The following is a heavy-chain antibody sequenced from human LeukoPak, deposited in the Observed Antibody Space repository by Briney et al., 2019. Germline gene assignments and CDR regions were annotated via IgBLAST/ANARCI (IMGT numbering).Heavy chain of an antibody. J-gene: IGHJ3*02. D-gene: IGHD1-7*01. CDR1: GYTFTGYY. Sequence: GASVKVSCKASGYTFTGYYMHWVRQAPGQGLEWMGWINPNSGGTSYAQKFQGRVTMTRDTSISTAYMELSRLRSDDTAVYYCARVSGTWSAFDIWGQGTMVTVSS. CDR3: ARVSGTWSAFDI. V-gene: IGHV1-2*02. CDR2: INPNSGGT.